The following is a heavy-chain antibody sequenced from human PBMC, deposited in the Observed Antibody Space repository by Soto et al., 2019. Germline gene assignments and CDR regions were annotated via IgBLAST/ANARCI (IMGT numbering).Heavy chain of an antibody. Sequence: EVQLVESGGGLVKPGGSLRLSCAASGFTFSSYSMNRVRQAPGKGLEWVSSISSSSSYIYYADSVKGRFTISRDNAKNSLYLQMNSLRAEDTAVYYCARDHAYYDFWSGYQVYYYYGMDVWGQGTTVTVSS. D-gene: IGHD3-3*01. CDR1: GFTFSSYS. CDR3: ARDHAYYDFWSGYQVYYYYGMDV. V-gene: IGHV3-21*01. CDR2: ISSSSSYI. J-gene: IGHJ6*02.